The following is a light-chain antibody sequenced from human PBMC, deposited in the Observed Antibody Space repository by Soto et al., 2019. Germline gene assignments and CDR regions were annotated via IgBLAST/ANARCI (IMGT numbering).Light chain of an antibody. Sequence: DIQMTQSPSSLSASVGDRVTITCRASQGIGNDLGWFQQKPGKAPKRLIYGASILQSGVPSRFSGSGSGTAFTLTISSLQPEDFATYYCQQLNSYPITFGQGTRLEI. CDR1: QGIGND. CDR2: GAS. V-gene: IGKV1-17*01. CDR3: QQLNSYPIT. J-gene: IGKJ5*01.